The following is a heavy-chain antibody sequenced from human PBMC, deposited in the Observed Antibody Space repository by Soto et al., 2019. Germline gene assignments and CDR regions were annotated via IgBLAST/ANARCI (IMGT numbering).Heavy chain of an antibody. CDR2: ISYDGSNK. Sequence: AGGSLRLSCAASGFTFSSYGMHWVRQAPGKGLEWVAVISYDGSNKYYADSVKGRFTISRDNSKNTLYLQMNSLRAEDTAVYYCANSGYHPSQLDYWGQGTLVTVSS. CDR3: ANSGYHPSQLDY. D-gene: IGHD3-22*01. V-gene: IGHV3-30*18. CDR1: GFTFSSYG. J-gene: IGHJ4*02.